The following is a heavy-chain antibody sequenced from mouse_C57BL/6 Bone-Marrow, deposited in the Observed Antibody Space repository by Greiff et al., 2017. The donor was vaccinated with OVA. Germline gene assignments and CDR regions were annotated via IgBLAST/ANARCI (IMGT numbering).Heavy chain of an antibody. Sequence: EVKLVESGGGLVKPGGSLKLSCAASGFTFSSYAMSWVRQTPDKRLEWVATISDGGSYTYYPDNVKGRFTISRDNAKNNLYLQMSHLKSEDTAMYYCARSFDYWGQGTTLTVSS. CDR2: ISDGGSYT. CDR1: GFTFSSYA. CDR3: ARSFDY. V-gene: IGHV5-4*03. J-gene: IGHJ2*01.